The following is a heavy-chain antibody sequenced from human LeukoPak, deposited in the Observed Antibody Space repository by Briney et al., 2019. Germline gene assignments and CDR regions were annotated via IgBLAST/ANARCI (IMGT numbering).Heavy chain of an antibody. V-gene: IGHV3-74*01. CDR3: AKDRGTIFDVLNFDFDL. J-gene: IGHJ4*02. CDR1: GFTFSSYW. D-gene: IGHD3-3*02. Sequence: GSLRLSCAASGFTFSSYWMHWVRQAPGKGLVWVSRINTDGSGTDYADSVKGRFTISRDNSERTVSLQMSSLTPDDTGVYYCAKDRGTIFDVLNFDFDLWGQGALVTVSS. CDR2: INTDGSGT.